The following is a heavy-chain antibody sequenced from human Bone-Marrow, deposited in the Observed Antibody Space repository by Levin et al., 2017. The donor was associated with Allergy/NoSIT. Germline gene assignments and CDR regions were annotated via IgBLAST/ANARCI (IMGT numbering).Heavy chain of an antibody. CDR1: KFTFDDYA. CDR3: AKGRSVSSRWQPIDH. CDR2: ISWNSRNI. D-gene: IGHD2-2*01. Sequence: SLKISCVMSKFTFDDYAMHWVRQAPGKGLEWVSAISWNSRNIGYADSVKGRFTISRDNAKKSLYLQMNSLRPEDTALYYCAKGRSVSSRWQPIDHWGQGTLVTVSS. V-gene: IGHV3-9*01. J-gene: IGHJ4*02.